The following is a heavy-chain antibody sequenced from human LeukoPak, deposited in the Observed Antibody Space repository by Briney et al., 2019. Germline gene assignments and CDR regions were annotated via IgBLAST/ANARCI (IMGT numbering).Heavy chain of an antibody. CDR2: INPNSGGT. J-gene: IGHJ5*02. D-gene: IGHD1-1*01. CDR1: GYTFTGYY. Sequence: ASVKVSCKASGYTFTGYYMHWVRQAPGQWLEWMGWINPNSGGTNYAQKFQGRVTMTTDTSTITAYMEMRSLRSDDTAVYFCARGRPESPFDPWGQGTLVTVSS. V-gene: IGHV1-2*02. CDR3: ARGRPESPFDP.